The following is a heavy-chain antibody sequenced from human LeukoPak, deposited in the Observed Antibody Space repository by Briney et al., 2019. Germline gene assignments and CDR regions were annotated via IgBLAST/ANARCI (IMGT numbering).Heavy chain of an antibody. CDR1: GLTFSSYG. V-gene: IGHV3-33*06. CDR2: IWYDGSNK. J-gene: IGHJ3*02. Sequence: GRSLRLSCAASGLTFSSYGMHWVRQAPGKGLEWVAVIWYDGSNKYYADSVKGRVTISRDNPKNTLYLQMSSLRAEGTAVYYCAKCHYDSSGYYFGAFDIWGQGTMVTVSS. D-gene: IGHD3-22*01. CDR3: AKCHYDSSGYYFGAFDI.